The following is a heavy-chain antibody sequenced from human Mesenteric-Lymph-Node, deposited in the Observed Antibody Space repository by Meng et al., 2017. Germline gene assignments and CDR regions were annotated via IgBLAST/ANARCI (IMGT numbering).Heavy chain of an antibody. CDR2: ISGSGGST. CDR1: GFTVSSNY. J-gene: IGHJ5*02. Sequence: GESLKISCAASGFTVSSNYMSWVRQAPGKGLEWVSSISGSGGSTYYADSVKGRFTISRDNSKNTLYLQMNSLRAEDTAVYYCAREPRSSLLRGPSGFDPWGQGTLVTVSS. CDR3: AREPRSSLLRGPSGFDP. D-gene: IGHD6-13*01. V-gene: IGHV3-53*05.